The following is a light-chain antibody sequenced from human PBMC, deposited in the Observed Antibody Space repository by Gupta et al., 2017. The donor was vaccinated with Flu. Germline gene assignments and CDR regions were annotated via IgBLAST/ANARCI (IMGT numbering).Light chain of an antibody. CDR2: GNS. CDR3: QYSDNSISLV. CDR1: SSNIGAGYD. Sequence: QSVLTQPPSRSGAPGQRVTTSCTGSSSNIGAGYDVPWYQQLPATDPKLLIYGNSNRPSGVPDRVSASKSGNAASTPTTGLQAEDDADDYCQYSDNSISLVFGTGTKLTVL. V-gene: IGLV1-40*01. J-gene: IGLJ1*01.